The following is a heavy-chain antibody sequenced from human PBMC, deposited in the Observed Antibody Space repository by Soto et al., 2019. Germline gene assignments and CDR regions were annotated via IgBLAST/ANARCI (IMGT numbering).Heavy chain of an antibody. CDR3: ARDRGDYGSGNYYNRIDF. D-gene: IGHD3-10*01. J-gene: IGHJ4*02. CDR2: IIPIFGTP. Sequence: QVQLVQSGAEVKKPGSSVKVSCKASGGIFSTYAISWLRQAPGQGLEWMGGIIPIFGTPNYAQRFQGRVTMTADESTTTSYMELSRLKSEDTGVYYCARDRGDYGSGNYYNRIDFWGQGTLVTVSS. V-gene: IGHV1-69*01. CDR1: GGIFSTYA.